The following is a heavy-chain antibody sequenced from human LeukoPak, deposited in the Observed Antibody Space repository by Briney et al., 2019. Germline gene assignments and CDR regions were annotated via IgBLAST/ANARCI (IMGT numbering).Heavy chain of an antibody. D-gene: IGHD3-16*01. J-gene: IGHJ4*02. CDR1: GFTFSTYW. Sequence: GGSLRLSCAASGFTFSTYWMHWVRQVPGKGLVWVSHINGDGSSTNYADSVKGRFAISRDNAKNTLFLQMNSLRADDTAVYYCASALGSQGGYWGQGTLVTVSS. CDR3: ASALGSQGGY. V-gene: IGHV3-74*01. CDR2: INGDGSST.